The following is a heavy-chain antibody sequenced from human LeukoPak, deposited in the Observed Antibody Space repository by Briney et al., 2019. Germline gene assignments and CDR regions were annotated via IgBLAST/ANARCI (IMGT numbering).Heavy chain of an antibody. CDR3: ARARIAVGSSWYDINFDY. CDR2: ISYDGSNK. J-gene: IGHJ4*02. CDR1: GSTFSSYA. D-gene: IGHD6-13*01. V-gene: IGHV3-30-3*01. Sequence: GGSLRLSCAASGSTFSSYAMHWVRQAPGKGLEWVAVISYDGSNKYYADSVKGRFTISRDNSKNTLYLQMNSLRAEDTAVYYCARARIAVGSSWYDINFDYWGQGTLVTVSS.